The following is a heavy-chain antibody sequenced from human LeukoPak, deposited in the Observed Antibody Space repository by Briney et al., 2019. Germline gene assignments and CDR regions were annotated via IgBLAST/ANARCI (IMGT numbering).Heavy chain of an antibody. CDR1: GFTFSSYA. CDR2: ISGSGGST. CDR3: TTRITMLRGLEDY. D-gene: IGHD3-10*01. Sequence: GGSLRLSCAASGFTFSSYAMSWVRQAPGKGLEWVSAISGSGGSTYYADSVKGRFTISRDNSKNTLYLQMNGLKAEDTAVYYCTTRITMLRGLEDYWGQGTLVTVSS. V-gene: IGHV3-23*01. J-gene: IGHJ4*02.